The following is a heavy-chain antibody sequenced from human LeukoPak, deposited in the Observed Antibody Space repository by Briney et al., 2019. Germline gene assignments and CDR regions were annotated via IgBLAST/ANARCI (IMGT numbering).Heavy chain of an antibody. D-gene: IGHD5-24*01. V-gene: IGHV4-39*01. CDR1: GGSISSSSHY. CDR3: ARRDGYIIGFFDY. CDR2: IYYSGST. Sequence: SETLSLTCTVSGGSISSSSHYWGWIRQPPGKGLEWIGSIYYSGSTYYNPSLKSRVTISVDTSKNQFSLKLSSVTAADTAVYSCARRDGYIIGFFDYWGQGTLVTVSS. J-gene: IGHJ4*02.